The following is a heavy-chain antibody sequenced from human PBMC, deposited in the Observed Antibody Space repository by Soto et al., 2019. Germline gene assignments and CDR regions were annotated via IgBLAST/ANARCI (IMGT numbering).Heavy chain of an antibody. Sequence: QVQLVQSGAEVKTPGSSVKVSCKASGGTFSSYAISWVRQAPGQGLEWMGGIIPIFGTANYAQKCQGRVTITADEATITAYMELSSMRSEDKAVYYCARDRCSGCSCYPIFGDNLFDPWGQGTLVTVSS. D-gene: IGHD2-15*01. CDR2: IIPIFGTA. CDR1: GGTFSSYA. V-gene: IGHV1-69*01. CDR3: ARDRCSGCSCYPIFGDNLFDP. J-gene: IGHJ5*02.